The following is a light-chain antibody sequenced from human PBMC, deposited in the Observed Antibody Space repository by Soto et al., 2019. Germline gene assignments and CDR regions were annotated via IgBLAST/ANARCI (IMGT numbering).Light chain of an antibody. CDR3: QQLHSTSSYT. Sequence: DIQMTQSPSSLSASVGDRVTITCWASQNIRNYLNWYQQRPGKTPNLLVYAASNLRSGVPSRFSGSGSGTDFTLTISSLQPEDFATYYCQQLHSTSSYTFGQGTRVDIK. CDR1: QNIRNY. V-gene: IGKV1-39*01. J-gene: IGKJ2*01. CDR2: AAS.